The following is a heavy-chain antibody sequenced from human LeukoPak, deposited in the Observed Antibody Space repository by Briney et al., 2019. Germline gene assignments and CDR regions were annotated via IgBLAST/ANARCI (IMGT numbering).Heavy chain of an antibody. V-gene: IGHV3-74*01. CDR3: ARDGYSFGHDFDY. CDR2: IKGDGSST. Sequence: GGSLRLSCAASGFTFSSYWMHWVRHTPGKGLVWVSRIKGDGSSTSYADSVKGRFTISRDNAKNTLYLQMNSLRAEDTAVYYCARDGYSFGHDFDYWGQGTLVTVSP. CDR1: GFTFSSYW. J-gene: IGHJ4*02. D-gene: IGHD5-18*01.